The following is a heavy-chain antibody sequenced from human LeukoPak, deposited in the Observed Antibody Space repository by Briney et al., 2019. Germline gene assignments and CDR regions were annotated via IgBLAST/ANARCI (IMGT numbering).Heavy chain of an antibody. CDR3: ARAGYYYDSSGYYDY. CDR2: INHSGST. J-gene: IGHJ4*02. Sequence: SETLSLTCAVYGGSFSGYYWSWIRQPPGKGLEWIGEINHSGSTNYNPSLKSRVTISVDTSKNQFSLKLSSVTAADTAVYYCARAGYYYDSSGYYDYWGQGTLVTVSS. CDR1: GGSFSGYY. D-gene: IGHD3-22*01. V-gene: IGHV4-34*01.